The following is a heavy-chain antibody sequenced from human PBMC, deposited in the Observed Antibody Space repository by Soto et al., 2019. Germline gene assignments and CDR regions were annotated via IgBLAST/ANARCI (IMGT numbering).Heavy chain of an antibody. J-gene: IGHJ5*02. CDR3: ARVVPGAEAWFGP. V-gene: IGHV1-18*01. Sequence: ASVKVSCKTSGYTFSNYGITGVRQAPGQPLEWLGWISLYSDGTSYAQKFRGRVPMTTDTSTTTAYMELRSLRSDDTTVYYCARVVPGAEAWFGPWGQGTLVTGSS. CDR2: ISLYSDGT. CDR1: GYTFSNYG.